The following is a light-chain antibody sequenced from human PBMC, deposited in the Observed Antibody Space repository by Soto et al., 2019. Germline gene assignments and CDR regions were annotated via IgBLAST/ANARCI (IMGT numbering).Light chain of an antibody. Sequence: IEMTQSPATVSGSPGERVTLSCRASQSVSGNVAWYHQKPGQPPRLLVYGASTTATDIPARFFGSGSETDFTLTITRLQSEDFGIYYCQQFNSWPRTFGQGTKVEIK. CDR2: GAS. J-gene: IGKJ1*01. CDR1: QSVSGN. CDR3: QQFNSWPRT. V-gene: IGKV3-15*01.